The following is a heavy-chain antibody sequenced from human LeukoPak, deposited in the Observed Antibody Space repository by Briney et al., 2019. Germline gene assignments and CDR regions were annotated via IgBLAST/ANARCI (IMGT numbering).Heavy chain of an antibody. D-gene: IGHD1-26*01. CDR3: ARDPESGGASDY. Sequence: SETLSLTCAVSGYSISSVYYWGWIRQPPGKGLEWIGSIYHSGSTYYNPSLKSRVTISVDTSKNQFSLKLSSVTAADTAVYYCARDPESGGASDYWGQGTLVTVSS. CDR1: GYSISSVYY. CDR2: IYHSGST. V-gene: IGHV4-38-2*02. J-gene: IGHJ4*02.